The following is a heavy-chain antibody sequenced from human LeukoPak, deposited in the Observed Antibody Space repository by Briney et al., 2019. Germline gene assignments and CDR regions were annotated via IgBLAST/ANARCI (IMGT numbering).Heavy chain of an antibody. CDR3: ARVPTVTFFDY. CDR2: IYYSRST. J-gene: IGHJ4*02. CDR1: GGSISSSSYY. V-gene: IGHV4-39*01. Sequence: SETLSLTCIVSGGSISSSSYYWGWIRQPPGTGLEWIGSIYYSRSTYYNPSLKSRVTISVDTSKNQFSLKLSSVTAADTAVYYCARVPTVTFFDYWGQGTLVTVSS. D-gene: IGHD4-17*01.